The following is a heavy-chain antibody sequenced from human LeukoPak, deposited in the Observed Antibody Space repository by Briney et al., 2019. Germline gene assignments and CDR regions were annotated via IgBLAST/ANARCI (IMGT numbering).Heavy chain of an antibody. D-gene: IGHD6-13*01. V-gene: IGHV4-59*01. J-gene: IGHJ5*02. CDR3: ARLSSSSWYVTWFDP. CDR2: IYYSGST. Sequence: SETLSLTCTVSGGSISSYYWSWIRQPPGKGLEWIGYIYYSGSTNHNPSLKSRVTISVDTSKNQFSLKLSSVTAADTAVYYCARLSSSSWYVTWFDPWGQGTLVTVSS. CDR1: GGSISSYY.